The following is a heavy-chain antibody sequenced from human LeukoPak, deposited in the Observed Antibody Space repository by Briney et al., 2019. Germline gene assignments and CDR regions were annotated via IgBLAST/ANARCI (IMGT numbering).Heavy chain of an antibody. CDR1: GYTFTGYY. D-gene: IGHD3-16*01. V-gene: IGHV1-2*06. J-gene: IGHJ2*01. CDR2: INPNSGGT. CDR3: ARDWAALYDYPLGFDL. Sequence: ASVKVSCKASGYTFTGYYMHWVRQAPGQGLEWMGRINPNSGGTNYAQKFQGRVTMTRDTSISTAYMELSRLRSDDTAVYYWARDWAALYDYPLGFDLWGRGTLVTVSS.